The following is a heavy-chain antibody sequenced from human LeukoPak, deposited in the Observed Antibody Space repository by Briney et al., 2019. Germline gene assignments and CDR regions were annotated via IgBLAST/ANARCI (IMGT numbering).Heavy chain of an antibody. CDR1: GLTFSSAW. CDR3: TRDGSYKLDY. D-gene: IGHD3-10*01. J-gene: IGHJ4*02. CDR2: IKSDGTT. V-gene: IGHV3-74*01. Sequence: GGSLRLSCAASGLTFSSAWMHWVRQTPGKGLVWVSRIKSDGTTTYGDSVRGRFTISRDNAKNTLYLQMNNLRAEDTGVYYCTRDGSYKLDYWGQGILVTLSS.